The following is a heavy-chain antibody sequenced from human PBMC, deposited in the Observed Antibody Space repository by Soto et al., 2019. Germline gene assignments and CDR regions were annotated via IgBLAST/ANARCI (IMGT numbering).Heavy chain of an antibody. CDR1: GYTFTSYG. D-gene: IGHD3-3*01. CDR2: ISAYNGNT. V-gene: IGHV1-18*04. J-gene: IGHJ6*02. Sequence: GASVKVSCKASGYTFTSYGISWVRQAPGQGLEWMGWISAYNGNTNYAQKLQGGVTMTTDTSTSTAYMELRSLRSDDTAVYYCARENTPYYDFWSGYYTGIQYYGMDVWGQGTTVTVPS. CDR3: ARENTPYYDFWSGYYTGIQYYGMDV.